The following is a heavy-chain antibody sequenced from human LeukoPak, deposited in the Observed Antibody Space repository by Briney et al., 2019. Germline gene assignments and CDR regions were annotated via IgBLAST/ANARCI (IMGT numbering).Heavy chain of an antibody. CDR3: TGGQGWLHPY. CDR2: IKTNGSHT. V-gene: IGHV3-7*04. D-gene: IGHD5-12*01. CDR1: GFTFSTYG. Sequence: GGSLRLSCATSGFTFSTYGMNWVRQAPGKGLEWMSYIKTNGSHTNYANSVKGRFTVSIDNAKNSVYLQMYSLRAEDTAVYYCTGGQGWLHPYWGQGTLGTVSS. J-gene: IGHJ4*02.